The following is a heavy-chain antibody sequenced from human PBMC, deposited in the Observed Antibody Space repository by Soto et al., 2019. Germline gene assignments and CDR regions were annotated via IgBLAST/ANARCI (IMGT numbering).Heavy chain of an antibody. V-gene: IGHV1-2*04. CDR2: INPKSGGT. CDR3: ARGDSTDCSNGVCSFFYHHDMAA. Sequence: ASVKVSCKASGYSFTDYHIHWVRQAPGQGLEWLGRINPKSGGTSTAQKFQGWVTMTTDTSISTASMELTRLTSDDTAIYYCARGDSTDCSNGVCSFFYHHDMAACGQGTTVTVSS. J-gene: IGHJ6*02. CDR1: GYSFTDYH. D-gene: IGHD2-8*01.